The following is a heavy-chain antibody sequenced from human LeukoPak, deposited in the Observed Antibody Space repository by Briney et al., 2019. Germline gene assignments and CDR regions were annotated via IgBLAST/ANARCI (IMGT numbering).Heavy chain of an antibody. J-gene: IGHJ5*02. Sequence: PGGSLRLSCAASGFTFNDHAMSWVRQAPGKGLEWVSSISHRGDDTYYADSVKGRFIVSRENSKNTVYLQMNRLGIEDTPVYHCARAPYNSGSRNWFDPWGQGTLVTVSS. D-gene: IGHD3-10*01. CDR3: ARAPYNSGSRNWFDP. CDR2: ISHRGDDT. CDR1: GFTFNDHA. V-gene: IGHV3-23*01.